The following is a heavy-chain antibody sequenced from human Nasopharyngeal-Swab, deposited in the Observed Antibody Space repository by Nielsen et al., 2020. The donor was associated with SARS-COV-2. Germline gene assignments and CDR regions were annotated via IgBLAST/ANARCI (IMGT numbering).Heavy chain of an antibody. Sequence: GESLKLSCAASGFTFSSYEMNWVRQAPGKGLEWLSYIRSGGRTIAYADSVKGRFTISRDNAKNSLYLQMNSLRADDTAVYYCARDRPGRMDVWGQGTMVTVSS. J-gene: IGHJ6*02. V-gene: IGHV3-48*03. CDR1: GFTFSSYE. D-gene: IGHD6-6*01. CDR3: ARDRPGRMDV. CDR2: IRSGGRTI.